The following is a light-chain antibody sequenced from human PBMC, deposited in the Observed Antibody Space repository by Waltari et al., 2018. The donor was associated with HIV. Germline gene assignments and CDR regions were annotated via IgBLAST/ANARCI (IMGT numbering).Light chain of an antibody. CDR3: QQYNDWPRT. Sequence: EIVMTQSPATLSVSPGERATLSCSASQSVSSNLAWYQQKPGQAPRLLIFGSASRATGIPARFSGGGSGTDFTLSISSLQSEDFALYYCQQYNDWPRTFGQGTKVEIK. J-gene: IGKJ1*01. V-gene: IGKV3-15*01. CDR2: GSA. CDR1: QSVSSN.